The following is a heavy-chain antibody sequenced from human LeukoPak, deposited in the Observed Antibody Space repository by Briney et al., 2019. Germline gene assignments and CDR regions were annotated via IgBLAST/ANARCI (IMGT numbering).Heavy chain of an antibody. CDR1: GYTFTSYG. CDR2: ISAYNGNT. D-gene: IGHD3-16*02. CDR3: ARDTSFQLYRDGWFDP. Sequence: GASVRVSCKASGYTFTSYGISWVRQAPGQGLEWMGWISAYNGNTNYAQKLQGRVTMTTDTSTSTAYMELRSLRSDDTAVYYCARDTSFQLYRDGWFDPWGQGTQVTVSS. V-gene: IGHV1-18*01. J-gene: IGHJ5*02.